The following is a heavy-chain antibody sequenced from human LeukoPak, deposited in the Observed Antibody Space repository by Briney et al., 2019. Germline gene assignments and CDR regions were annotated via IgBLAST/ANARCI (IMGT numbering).Heavy chain of an antibody. CDR3: ARSQHDYDSSGYYLVY. V-gene: IGHV3-21*01. D-gene: IGHD3-22*01. J-gene: IGHJ4*02. CDR1: GFTFSSYS. Sequence: GGSLRLSCAASGFTFSSYSMNWVRQAPGKGLEWDSSISSSSSYIYYADSVKGRFTISRDNAKNSLYLQMNSLRAEDTAVYYCARSQHDYDSSGYYLVYWGQGTLVTVSS. CDR2: ISSSSSYI.